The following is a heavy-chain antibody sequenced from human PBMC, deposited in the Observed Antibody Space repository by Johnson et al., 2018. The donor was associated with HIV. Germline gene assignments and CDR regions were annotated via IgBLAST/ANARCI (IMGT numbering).Heavy chain of an antibody. V-gene: IGHV3-20*04. D-gene: IGHD2-2*01. Sequence: MLLVESGGGVVRPGGSLRLSCAASGFTFDDYGMSWVRQAPGKGLEWVSGINWNGGSTGYADSVKGRFTISRDNAKNSLYLQMNSLRAEDTALYYCARGPYCSSSGCYGSGTYSSAFDSWGQGTMVTVSS. J-gene: IGHJ3*02. CDR2: INWNGGST. CDR3: ARGPYCSSSGCYGSGTYSSAFDS. CDR1: GFTFDDYG.